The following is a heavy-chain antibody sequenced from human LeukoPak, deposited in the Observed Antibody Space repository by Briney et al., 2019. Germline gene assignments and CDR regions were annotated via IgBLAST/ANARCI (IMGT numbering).Heavy chain of an antibody. CDR1: GYTFTSYY. Sequence: ASVKVSCKASGYTFTSYYMHWVRQAPGQGLEWMGIVNPSGGSTSYAQKFQGRVTMTRDMSTSTVYMELSSLRSEDTAVYYCARAVNSGSPFDYWGQGTLVTVSS. J-gene: IGHJ4*02. V-gene: IGHV1-46*01. D-gene: IGHD1-26*01. CDR2: VNPSGGST. CDR3: ARAVNSGSPFDY.